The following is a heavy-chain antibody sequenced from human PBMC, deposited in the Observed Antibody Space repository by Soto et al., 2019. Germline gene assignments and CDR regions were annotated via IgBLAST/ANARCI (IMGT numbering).Heavy chain of an antibody. CDR3: AKDRSGYCSSTRCYGGFDY. CDR2: ISYDGSNK. Sequence: QVQLVESGGGVVQPGRSLRLSCAASGFTFSSYGMHWVRQAPGKGLEWVAVISYDGSNKYYADSVKGRFTISRDNSKNTLYLQMNRLRAEDTAVYYCAKDRSGYCSSTRCYGGFDYWGQGTLVTVSS. CDR1: GFTFSSYG. D-gene: IGHD2-2*01. J-gene: IGHJ4*02. V-gene: IGHV3-30*18.